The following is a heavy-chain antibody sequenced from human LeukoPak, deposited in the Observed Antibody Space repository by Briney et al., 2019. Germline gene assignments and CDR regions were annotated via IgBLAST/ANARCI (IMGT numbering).Heavy chain of an antibody. CDR2: ISGSGGST. Sequence: GGSLRLSCAASGFTFSTYAMSWVRQAPGKGLEWVSDISGSGGSTSYADSVKGRFTISRDNSKNTVYLQMISLRAEDTAVYYCAKDAEVVIAAYPFDYWGQGTLVTVSS. CDR1: GFTFSTYA. D-gene: IGHD2-15*01. V-gene: IGHV3-23*01. J-gene: IGHJ4*02. CDR3: AKDAEVVIAAYPFDY.